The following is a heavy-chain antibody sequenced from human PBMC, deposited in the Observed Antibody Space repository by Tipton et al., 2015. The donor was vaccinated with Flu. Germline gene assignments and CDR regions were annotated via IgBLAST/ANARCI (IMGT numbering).Heavy chain of an antibody. D-gene: IGHD1-7*01. CDR1: GGSISSYY. V-gene: IGHV4-59*12. J-gene: IGHJ4*02. Sequence: TLSLTCTVSGGSISSYYWSWIRQPPGKGLEWIGYIYYSGSTNYNPSLKSRVTISVDTSKNQFSLKLSSVTAADTAVYYCARRRRNWNYTPFDYWGQGTLVTVSS. CDR3: ARRRRNWNYTPFDY. CDR2: IYYSGST.